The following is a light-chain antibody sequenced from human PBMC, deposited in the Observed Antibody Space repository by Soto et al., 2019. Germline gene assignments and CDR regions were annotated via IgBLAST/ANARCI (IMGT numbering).Light chain of an antibody. CDR3: NSYTTSSTLV. V-gene: IGLV2-14*03. J-gene: IGLJ2*01. Sequence: QAVVTQPASVSGSPGQSITISCTGTSSDVGGYNYVSWYQQHPGKAPKLMIYDVSNRPSGVSNRFSGSKSGNTAYLTISGLQDEDEADYYCNSYTTSSTLVFGGGTQLTVL. CDR2: DVS. CDR1: SSDVGGYNY.